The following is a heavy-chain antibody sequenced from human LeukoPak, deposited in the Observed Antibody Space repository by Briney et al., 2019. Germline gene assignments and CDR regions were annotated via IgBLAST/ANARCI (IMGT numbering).Heavy chain of an antibody. CDR1: GFTVSRNY. CDR2: SSSGGDT. Sequence: GGSLRLSCAASGFTVSRNYMSWVRQAPGKGLEWVSVSSSGGDTYYPDSVKGRFTVSRDNPKNTVYLQMNSLRAEDTAVYFCARSPVLDRNDWSFADWGQGTLVTVSS. D-gene: IGHD1-1*01. J-gene: IGHJ4*02. V-gene: IGHV3-53*01. CDR3: ARSPVLDRNDWSFAD.